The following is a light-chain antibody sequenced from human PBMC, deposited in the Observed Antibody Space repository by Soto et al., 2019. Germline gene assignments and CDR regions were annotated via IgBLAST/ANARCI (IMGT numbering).Light chain of an antibody. CDR1: QSVLYSSNNKNY. CDR2: WAS. CDR3: QQYYSTLLT. J-gene: IGKJ4*01. Sequence: DIVMTQSPDSLAVSPGERATINCKSSQSVLYSSNNKNYLAWYQHKPGQPPKLLIYWASTRESGVPDRFSGSGSGTDFTLTISSLQAEDVAVYYCQQYYSTLLTFGGGTKVDIK. V-gene: IGKV4-1*01.